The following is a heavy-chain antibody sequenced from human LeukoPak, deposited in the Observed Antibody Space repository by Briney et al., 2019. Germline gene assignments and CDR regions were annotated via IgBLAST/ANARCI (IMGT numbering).Heavy chain of an antibody. D-gene: IGHD4-23*01. CDR3: AKYGGNSGMAFDI. Sequence: PGGSLRLSCAASGFTISAHWMSWVRQAPGKGLEWVANINLDESAKRYVNSVKGRFTISRDNAKNSLYLQMNSLRAEDTAVYYCAKYGGNSGMAFDIWGQGTVVTVSS. J-gene: IGHJ3*02. V-gene: IGHV3-7*01. CDR2: INLDESAK. CDR1: GFTISAHW.